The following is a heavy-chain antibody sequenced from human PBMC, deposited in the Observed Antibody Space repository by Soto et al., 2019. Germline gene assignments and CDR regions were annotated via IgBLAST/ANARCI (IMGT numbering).Heavy chain of an antibody. CDR2: ISGSGGSA. CDR1: GFTFSSYD. CDR3: AKEDDLWTNGHFNI. V-gene: IGHV3-23*01. D-gene: IGHD3-3*01. J-gene: IGHJ3*02. Sequence: GGSLRLSCAASGFTFSSYDMSWVRQAPGKGLEWVSAISGSGGSAYYADSVKGRFTISRDNSKNTLYVQMNSLRSEDTAIYYCAKEDDLWTNGHFNIWGQGTLVTVSS.